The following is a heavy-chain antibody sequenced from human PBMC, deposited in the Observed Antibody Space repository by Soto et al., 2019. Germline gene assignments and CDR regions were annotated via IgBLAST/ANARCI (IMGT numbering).Heavy chain of an antibody. CDR1: GGSISSYY. D-gene: IGHD2-15*01. V-gene: IGHV4-59*01. J-gene: IGHJ4*02. Sequence: SSETLSLTCTVSGGSISSYYWTWIRQPPGKGLECIGYIYYTGSTNYNPSLKSRVTISLDTSKNQFSLKLSSVTAADTAVYYCARGFCSGGACYYFDYWGQGTLVTVSS. CDR3: ARGFCSGGACYYFDY. CDR2: IYYTGST.